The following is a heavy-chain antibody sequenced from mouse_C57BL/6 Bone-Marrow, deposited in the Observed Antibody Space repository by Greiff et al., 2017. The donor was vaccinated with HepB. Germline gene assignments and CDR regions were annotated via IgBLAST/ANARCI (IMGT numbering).Heavy chain of an antibody. D-gene: IGHD1-1*01. CDR1: GYTFTSYW. CDR3: ARSGLYYGRDY. Sequence: QVQLQQPGAELVMPGASVKLSCKASGYTFTSYWMHLVKQRPGQGLEWIGEIDPSDSYTNYNQKFKGKSTLTVDKSSSTAYMQLSSLTSEDSAVYYCARSGLYYGRDYWGQGTTLTVSS. CDR2: IDPSDSYT. V-gene: IGHV1-69*01. J-gene: IGHJ2*01.